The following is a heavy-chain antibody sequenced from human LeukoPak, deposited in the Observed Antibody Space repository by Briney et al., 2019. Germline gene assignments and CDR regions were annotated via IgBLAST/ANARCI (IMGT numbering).Heavy chain of an antibody. CDR2: MWYDGSRE. CDR3: ARDLSFGSLDF. J-gene: IGHJ4*02. V-gene: IGHV3-33*01. CDR1: GFILSTHG. Sequence: GGSLRLSFAACGFILSTHGMHWVRQAPGKGLEWVAGMWYDGSREDYADSVKGRFTISRDMSKNTLNLQMNSLRVEDTAMFYCARDLSFGSLDFRGQGTLVTVSS. D-gene: IGHD1-26*01.